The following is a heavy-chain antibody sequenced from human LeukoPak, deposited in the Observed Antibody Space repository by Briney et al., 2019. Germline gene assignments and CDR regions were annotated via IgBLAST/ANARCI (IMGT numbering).Heavy chain of an antibody. V-gene: IGHV3-9*01. CDR2: ISWNSGSI. CDR1: GFTFDDYA. J-gene: IGHJ4*01. CDR3: AKIYGYYFIRSPQGGFNM. D-gene: IGHD3-22*01. Sequence: PGRSLRLSCAASGFTFDDYAMHWVRQAPGKGLEWVSGISWNSGSIGYADSVKGRFTISRDNAKNSLYLQMNSLRAEDTALYYCAKIYGYYFIRSPQGGFNMWGEGT.